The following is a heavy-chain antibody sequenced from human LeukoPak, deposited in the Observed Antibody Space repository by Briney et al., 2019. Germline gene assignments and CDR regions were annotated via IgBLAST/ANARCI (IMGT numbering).Heavy chain of an antibody. CDR3: ARRAGAYSHPYDY. D-gene: IGHD4/OR15-4a*01. V-gene: IGHV3-23*01. CDR2: ISGSGGST. Sequence: GGSLRLSCAGSGFTFSDYSMNWVRQAPGKGLEWVSAISGSGGSTYYADSVKGRFTISRDNSKNTLYLQMNSLRAEDTAVYYCARRAGAYSHPYDYWGQGTLVTVSS. CDR1: GFTFSDYS. J-gene: IGHJ4*02.